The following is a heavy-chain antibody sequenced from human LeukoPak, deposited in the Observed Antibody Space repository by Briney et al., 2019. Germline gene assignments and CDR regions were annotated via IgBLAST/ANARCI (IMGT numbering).Heavy chain of an antibody. J-gene: IGHJ4*02. CDR2: ISAYNGDT. CDR1: GYTFSSYG. V-gene: IGHV1-18*01. CDR3: ASLGSSRVFDY. Sequence: ASVKVSCKASGYTFSSYGISWVRQAPGQGLEWMGWISAYNGDTHYAQKFQGRVTMTTDTSTSTAYMELRSLRSEDTAVYYCASLGSSRVFDYWGQGTLVPSPQ. D-gene: IGHD6-6*01.